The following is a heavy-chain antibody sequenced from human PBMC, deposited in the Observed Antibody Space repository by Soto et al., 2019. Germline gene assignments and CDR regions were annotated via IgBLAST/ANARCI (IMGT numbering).Heavy chain of an antibody. V-gene: IGHV3-30-3*01. CDR2: ISYDGSNK. CDR1: GFTFSSYA. Sequence: QVQLVESGGGVVQPGRSLRLSCAASGFTFSSYAMHWVRQAPGKGLEWVAVISYDGSNKYYADSVKGRFTISRDNSKNTLYLQMNSLRVEDTAVYYCAREGLVPAATPWFDYWGQGTLVTVSS. D-gene: IGHD2-2*02. J-gene: IGHJ4*02. CDR3: AREGLVPAATPWFDY.